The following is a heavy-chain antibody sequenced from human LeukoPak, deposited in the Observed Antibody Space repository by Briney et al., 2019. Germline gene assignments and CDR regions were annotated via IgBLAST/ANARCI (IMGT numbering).Heavy chain of an antibody. CDR2: IYYSGST. CDR3: ARHRAVAGIYNWFDP. D-gene: IGHD6-19*01. CDR1: GGSISSYY. J-gene: IGHJ5*02. Sequence: PSETLSLTCTVSGGSISSYYWSWIRQPPGKGLEWIGYIYYSGSTNYNPSLKSRVTISVDTSKNQFSLKLSSVTAADTAVYYCARHRAVAGIYNWFDPWGQGTLVTVSS. V-gene: IGHV4-59*08.